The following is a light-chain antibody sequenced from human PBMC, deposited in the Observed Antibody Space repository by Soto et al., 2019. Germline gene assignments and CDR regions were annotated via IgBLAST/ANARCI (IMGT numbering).Light chain of an antibody. CDR1: ETISDN. V-gene: IGKV3-15*01. Sequence: EIVMTQSPATLSVSPGERATLSCRASETISDNLVWYQQKPGQAPRLLIYGPSTRATGIPARFSVSGSAEEYFLNLSSLQSEALAVSPCPPYGTFSKRTRG. J-gene: IGKJ4*02. CDR2: GPS. CDR3: PPYGT.